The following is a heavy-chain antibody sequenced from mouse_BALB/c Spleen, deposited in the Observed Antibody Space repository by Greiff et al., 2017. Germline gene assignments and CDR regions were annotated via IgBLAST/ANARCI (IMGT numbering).Heavy chain of an antibody. D-gene: IGHD2-4*01. Sequence: QVQLKQSAAELARPGASVKMSCKASGYTFTSYTMHWVKQRPGQGLEWIGYINPSSGYTEYNQKFKDKTTLTADKSSSTAYMQLSSLTSEDSAVYYCARRHYDYDGGAFAYWGQGTLVTVSA. CDR3: ARRHYDYDGGAFAY. CDR1: GYTFTSYT. V-gene: IGHV1-4*02. J-gene: IGHJ3*01. CDR2: INPSSGYT.